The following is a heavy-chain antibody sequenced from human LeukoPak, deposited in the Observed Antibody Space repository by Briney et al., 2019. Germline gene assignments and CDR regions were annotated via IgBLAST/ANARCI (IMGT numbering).Heavy chain of an antibody. V-gene: IGHV1-2*02. CDR2: INPNSGGT. Sequence: ASVKVSCKASGYTFTGYYMHWVRQAPGQGLEWMGWINPNSGGTSYAQKFQGRVTMTRDTSTSTVYMELSSLRSEDTAVYYCARDLSSIAARPSISNWFDPWGQGTLVTVSS. CDR3: ARDLSSIAARPSISNWFDP. CDR1: GYTFTGYY. J-gene: IGHJ5*02. D-gene: IGHD6-6*01.